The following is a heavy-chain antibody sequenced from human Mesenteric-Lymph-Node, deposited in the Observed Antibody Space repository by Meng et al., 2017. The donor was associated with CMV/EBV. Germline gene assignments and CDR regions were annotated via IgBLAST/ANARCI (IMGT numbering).Heavy chain of an antibody. CDR3: ARVRSSVLRYFDWSPDYVFDY. CDR1: G. Sequence: GMHWVRLAPGKWLEWVAVIWYEGDKTFYADSVNGRFTISRDNSKHTLNLQMNSLRAEDTAVYYCARVRSSVLRYFDWSPDYVFDYWGQGTLVTVSS. J-gene: IGHJ4*02. D-gene: IGHD3-9*01. V-gene: IGHV3-33*01. CDR2: IWYEGDKT.